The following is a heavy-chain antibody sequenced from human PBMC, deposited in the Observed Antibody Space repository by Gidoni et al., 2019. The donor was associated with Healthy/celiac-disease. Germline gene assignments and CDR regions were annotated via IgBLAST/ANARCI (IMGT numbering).Heavy chain of an antibody. J-gene: IGHJ4*02. D-gene: IGHD3-22*01. CDR1: GGTFSSYT. Sequence: QVQLVQSGAEVKKPGSSVKVSCKASGGTFSSYTISWVRQAPGQGVEWMGRIIPILGIANYAQKFQGRVTITADKSTSTAYMELSSLRSEDTAVYYCAREYYDSSGYPYYFDYWGQGTLVTVSS. CDR3: AREYYDSSGYPYYFDY. V-gene: IGHV1-69*08. CDR2: IIPILGIA.